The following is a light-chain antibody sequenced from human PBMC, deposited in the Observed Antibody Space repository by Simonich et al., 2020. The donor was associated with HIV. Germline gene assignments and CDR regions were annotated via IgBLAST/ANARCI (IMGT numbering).Light chain of an antibody. V-gene: IGKV1-39*01. J-gene: IGKJ2*01. CDR3: QQYNSYQYT. Sequence: DIQMTQSPSSLSASVGKRVTITCRASNSISSYLNWYQQKPGKAPKLLIYAASSLQSGGPSRFSGSGSGTEFTLTISSLQPDDFATYYCQQYNSYQYTFGQGTKLEIK. CDR2: AAS. CDR1: NSISSY.